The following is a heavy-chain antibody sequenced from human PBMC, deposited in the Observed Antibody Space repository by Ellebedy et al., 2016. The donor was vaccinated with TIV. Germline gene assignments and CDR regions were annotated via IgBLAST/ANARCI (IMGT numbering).Heavy chain of an antibody. CDR3: ARRGYSYGQPYNWFDP. Sequence: MPSETLSLTCTVSGGSISSYYWSWIRQPPGKGLEWIGSIYYSGSTYYNPSLKSRVTISVDTSKNQFSLKLSSVAAADTAVYYCARRGYSYGQPYNWFDPWGQGTLVTVSS. CDR1: GGSISSYY. V-gene: IGHV4-59*05. J-gene: IGHJ5*02. D-gene: IGHD5-18*01. CDR2: IYYSGST.